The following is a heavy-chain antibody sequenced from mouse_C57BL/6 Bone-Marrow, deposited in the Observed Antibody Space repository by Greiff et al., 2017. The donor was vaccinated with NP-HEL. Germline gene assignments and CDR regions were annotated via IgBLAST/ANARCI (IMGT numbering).Heavy chain of an antibody. Sequence: QVQLQQPGAELVKPGASVKLSCKASGYTFTSYWMQWVKQRPGQGLEWIGEIDPSDSYTNYNQKFKGKATFTVDTSSSTAYMQLSSLTSEDSAVYYCARERFAYWGQGTLVTVSA. CDR3: ARERFAY. J-gene: IGHJ3*01. CDR2: IDPSDSYT. CDR1: GYTFTSYW. V-gene: IGHV1-50*01.